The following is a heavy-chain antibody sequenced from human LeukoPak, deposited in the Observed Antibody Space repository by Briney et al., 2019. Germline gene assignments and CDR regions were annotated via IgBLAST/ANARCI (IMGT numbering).Heavy chain of an antibody. Sequence: GGSLRLSCAAYGFTFSSYAMSWVRQAPGKGMEWVSAISGSGGSTYYADSVKGRFTISRDNSKNTLYLQMNSLRAEDTAVYYCAKDFVVGAAVPDAFDIWGQGTMVTVSS. CDR1: GFTFSSYA. J-gene: IGHJ3*02. D-gene: IGHD2-15*01. CDR3: AKDFVVGAAVPDAFDI. CDR2: ISGSGGST. V-gene: IGHV3-23*01.